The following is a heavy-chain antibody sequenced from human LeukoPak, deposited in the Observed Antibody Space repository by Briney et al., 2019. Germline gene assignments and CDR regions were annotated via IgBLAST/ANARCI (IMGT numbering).Heavy chain of an antibody. CDR3: ARGSGWAVFDY. D-gene: IGHD6-19*01. CDR2: IYYSGST. J-gene: IGHJ4*02. CDR1: GGSISSYY. Sequence: PSETLSLTCTVSGGSISSYYWSWIRQPPGKGLEWIGYIYYSGSTNYNPSLKSRVTISVDTSKNQFSLKLSSVTAADTAVYCCARGSGWAVFDYWGQGTLVTVSS. V-gene: IGHV4-59*01.